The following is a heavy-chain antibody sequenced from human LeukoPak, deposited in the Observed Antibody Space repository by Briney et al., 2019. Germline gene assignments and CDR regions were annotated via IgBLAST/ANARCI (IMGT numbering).Heavy chain of an antibody. V-gene: IGHV1-18*01. CDR1: GYSFTSYG. Sequence: ASVKVSCKASGYSFTSYGISWLRQAPGQGPEWMGWLSTYNDDTRYAQKFQGRVTMTTDTSTSTAYMELRSLRSEDTAVYYCARAVRRDSGGWRLDYWGQGTLVTVSS. CDR3: ARAVRRDSGGWRLDY. D-gene: IGHD2-15*01. J-gene: IGHJ4*02. CDR2: LSTYNDDT.